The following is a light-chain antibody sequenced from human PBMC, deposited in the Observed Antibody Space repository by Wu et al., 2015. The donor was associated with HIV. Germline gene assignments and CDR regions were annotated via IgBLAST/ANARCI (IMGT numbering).Light chain of an antibody. CDR3: QQYASSPWT. Sequence: EIVLTQSPGTLSLSPGEGATLSCRASQSVSSSYLAWYQQKPGQAPRLLIYGASDRATGIPDRFSGSGSGTDFTFTISRVEPEDGAVYHCQQYASSPWTFGQGTKVEIK. CDR2: GAS. V-gene: IGKV3-20*01. J-gene: IGKJ1*01. CDR1: QSVSSSY.